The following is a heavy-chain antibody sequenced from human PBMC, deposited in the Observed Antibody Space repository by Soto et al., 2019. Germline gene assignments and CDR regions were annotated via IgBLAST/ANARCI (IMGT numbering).Heavy chain of an antibody. J-gene: IGHJ6*02. CDR1: GFTFTSSA. V-gene: IGHV1-58*01. Sequence: ASVKVSCKASGFTFTSSAVQWVRQARGQHLEWIGWIVVGSGNTNYAQKFQERVTITRDISTSTAYMELSSLRSEDTAVYYCAADHSLYCSSTSCYTTYYYYGMDVWGQGTTVTVSS. CDR3: AADHSLYCSSTSCYTTYYYYGMDV. D-gene: IGHD2-2*02. CDR2: IVVGSGNT.